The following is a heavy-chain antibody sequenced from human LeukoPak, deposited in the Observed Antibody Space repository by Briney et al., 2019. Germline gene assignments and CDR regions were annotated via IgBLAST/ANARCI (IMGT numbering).Heavy chain of an antibody. CDR1: GYTFTNYG. CDR2: ISAYNGNT. CDR3: ARDLPPYYFDY. Sequence: ASVTVSCKASGYTFTNYGISWVRQAPGQGREWMGWISAYNGNTNYAQKLQGRVTMTTDTSTATAYMELRSLRSEDTAVYYCARDLPPYYFDYWGQGALVTVSS. J-gene: IGHJ4*02. V-gene: IGHV1-18*01.